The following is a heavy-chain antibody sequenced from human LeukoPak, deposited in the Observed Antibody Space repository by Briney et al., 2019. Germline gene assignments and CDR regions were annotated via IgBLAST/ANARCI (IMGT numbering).Heavy chain of an antibody. J-gene: IGHJ4*02. CDR2: ISGSGGST. CDR1: GFTFSSYA. Sequence: GGSLRLSCAASGFTFSSYAMSWVRQAPGKGLEWVSAISGSGGSTYYADSVKGRFTISRDNSKNMLYLQMNSLRAEDTAVYYCAKDRYYYGSGAYFDYWGQGTLVTVSS. CDR3: AKDRYYYGSGAYFDY. V-gene: IGHV3-23*01. D-gene: IGHD3-10*01.